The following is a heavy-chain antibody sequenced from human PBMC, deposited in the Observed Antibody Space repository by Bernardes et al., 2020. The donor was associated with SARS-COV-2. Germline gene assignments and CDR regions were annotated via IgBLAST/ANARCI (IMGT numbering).Heavy chain of an antibody. Sequence: SETLSLTCTVSGGSISSSSYYWGWIRQPPGKGLEWIGSINYSGSTYYNPSLKSRVTISVDTSKNQFSLKLSSVTAADTAVYYCARDPTIFGVVIMWFDYWGQGTLVTVSS. J-gene: IGHJ4*02. CDR1: GGSISSSSYY. V-gene: IGHV4-39*07. CDR3: ARDPTIFGVVIMWFDY. CDR2: INYSGST. D-gene: IGHD3-3*01.